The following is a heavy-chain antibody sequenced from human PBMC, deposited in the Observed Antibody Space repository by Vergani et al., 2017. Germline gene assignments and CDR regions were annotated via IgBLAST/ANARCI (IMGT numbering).Heavy chain of an antibody. CDR2: INHSGST. V-gene: IGHV4-34*01. Sequence: QVQLQQWGAGLLKPSETLSLTCAVYGGSFSGYYWSWIRQPPGKGLEWIGEINHSGSTNYNPSLKSRVTISVDTSKNQFSLKLSSVTAADTAVYYCASCPTVNNYYYYYXMDVWGKGTTVTVSS. CDR3: ASCPTVNNYYYYYXMDV. J-gene: IGHJ6*03. CDR1: GGSFSGYY. D-gene: IGHD4-11*01.